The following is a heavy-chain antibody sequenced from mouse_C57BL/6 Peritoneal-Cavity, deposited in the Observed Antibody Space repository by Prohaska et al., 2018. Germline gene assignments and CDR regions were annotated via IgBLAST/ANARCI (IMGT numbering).Heavy chain of an antibody. J-gene: IGHJ2*01. CDR2: IYPSDSET. Sequence: RPGSSVKLSCKASGYTFTSYWMDWVKQRPGQGLEWIGNIYPSDSETHYNQKFKDKATLTVDKSSSTAYMQLSSLTSEDCAVYDCARDYDFDYWGQGTTLTVSS. CDR3: ARDYDFDY. V-gene: IGHV1-61*01. D-gene: IGHD1-1*01. CDR1: GYTFTSYW.